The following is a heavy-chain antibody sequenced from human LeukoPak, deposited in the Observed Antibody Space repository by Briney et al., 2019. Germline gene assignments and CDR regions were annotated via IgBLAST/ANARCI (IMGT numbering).Heavy chain of an antibody. CDR3: ARDRLYAIAAAKRSSWFDP. Sequence: ASVKVSCKASGYTFTSYGISWVRQAPGQGLEWMGWISAYNGNTNYAQKLQGRVTMTRDTSISTAYMELSRLRSDDTAVYYCARDRLYAIAAAKRSSWFDPWGQGTLVTVSS. J-gene: IGHJ5*02. V-gene: IGHV1-18*01. D-gene: IGHD6-13*01. CDR2: ISAYNGNT. CDR1: GYTFTSYG.